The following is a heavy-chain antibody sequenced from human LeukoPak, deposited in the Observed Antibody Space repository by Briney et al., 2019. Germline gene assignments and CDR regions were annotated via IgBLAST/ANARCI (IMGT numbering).Heavy chain of an antibody. J-gene: IGHJ4*02. V-gene: IGHV3-30-3*01. Sequence: PGGSLRLSCAASGFTFSSYAMHWVRQAPGKGLEWVAVISYDGSNKYYADSVKGRFTISRDNSKNTLYLQMNSLRAEDTAVYYCARGGMSYGDYVDYWGQGTLVTVSS. CDR3: ARGGMSYGDYVDY. CDR2: ISYDGSNK. CDR1: GFTFSSYA. D-gene: IGHD4-17*01.